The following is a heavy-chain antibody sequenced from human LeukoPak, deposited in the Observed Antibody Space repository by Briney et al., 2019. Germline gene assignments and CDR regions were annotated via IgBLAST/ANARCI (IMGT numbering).Heavy chain of an antibody. CDR2: IYYSGST. V-gene: IGHV4-59*01. J-gene: IGHJ4*02. D-gene: IGHD4-17*01. CDR3: ARDHMDDYGDYYFDY. CDR1: GGSFSGYY. Sequence: SETLSLTCAVYGGSFSGYYWSWIRQPPGKGLEWIGYIYYSGSTNYNPSLKSRVTISVDTSKNQFSLKLSSVTAADTAVYYCARDHMDDYGDYYFDYWGQGTLVTVSS.